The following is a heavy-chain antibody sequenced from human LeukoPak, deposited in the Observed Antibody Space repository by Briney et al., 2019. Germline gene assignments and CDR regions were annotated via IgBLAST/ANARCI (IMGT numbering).Heavy chain of an antibody. V-gene: IGHV1-69*04. CDR1: GGTFSSYA. J-gene: IGHJ4*02. D-gene: IGHD6-13*01. CDR3: ASPGIAAAGNYFDY. Sequence: GASVRVPCTASGGTFSSYAISWVRQAPGQGLEWMGRIIPIFGIANYAQKFQGRVTITADKSTSTAYMELSSLRSEDTAVYYCASPGIAAAGNYFDYWGQGTLVTVSS. CDR2: IIPIFGIA.